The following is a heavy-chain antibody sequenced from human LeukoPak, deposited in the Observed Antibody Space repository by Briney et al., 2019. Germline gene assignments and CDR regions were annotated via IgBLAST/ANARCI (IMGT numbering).Heavy chain of an antibody. CDR3: ARPTRSGSYNY. V-gene: IGHV3-30*04. CDR1: GFTFSSYA. D-gene: IGHD3-10*01. J-gene: IGHJ4*02. CDR2: ISYDGSNK. Sequence: PGGSLRLSCAASGFTFSSYALHWVRQAPGKGLEWVAVISYDGSNKYYADSVKGRFTISRDNSKNTLYLQMNSLRAEDTAVYYCARPTRSGSYNYWGQGTLVTVTS.